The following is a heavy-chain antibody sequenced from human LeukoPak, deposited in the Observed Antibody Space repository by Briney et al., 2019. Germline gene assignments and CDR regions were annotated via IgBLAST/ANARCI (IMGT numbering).Heavy chain of an antibody. CDR3: TRGGGPFDY. D-gene: IGHD3-16*01. J-gene: IGHJ4*02. Sequence: GGSLRLSCAASGFTFSSYWMSWVRQAPGKGLEGVGFIRSKAYGGTTEYAASVKGRFTISRDDSKSIAYLQMNSLKTEDTAAYYCTRGGGPFDYWGQGTLVTVSS. V-gene: IGHV3-49*04. CDR1: GFTFSSYW. CDR2: IRSKAYGGTT.